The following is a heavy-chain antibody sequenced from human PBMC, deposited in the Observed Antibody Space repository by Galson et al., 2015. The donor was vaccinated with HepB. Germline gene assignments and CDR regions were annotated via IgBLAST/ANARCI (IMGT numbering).Heavy chain of an antibody. CDR2: ISSDGYNT. CDR3: ARDSGNGFDY. D-gene: IGHD1-14*01. J-gene: IGHJ4*02. Sequence: SLRLSCAASGFTFSNYWMHWVRQAPGKGLVWVSRISSDGYNTNYADSVKGRFTISGAGALYLQMNSLRAEDTAVYFCARDSGNGFDYWGQGTLVTVSS. CDR1: GFTFSNYW. V-gene: IGHV3-74*01.